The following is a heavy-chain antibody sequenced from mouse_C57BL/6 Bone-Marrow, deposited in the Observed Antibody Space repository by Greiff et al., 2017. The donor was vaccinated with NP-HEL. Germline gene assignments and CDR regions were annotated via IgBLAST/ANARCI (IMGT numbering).Heavy chain of an antibody. CDR1: GFTFSDYY. Sequence: EVKLVESGGGLVQPGGSLKLSCAASGFTFSDYYMYWVRQTPEKRLEWVAYISNGGGSTYYPDTVKGRFTISRDNAKNTLYLQMSLLKSEDTAMYYCARQDEGPGVFAYWGQGTLVTVSA. J-gene: IGHJ3*01. CDR3: ARQDEGPGVFAY. V-gene: IGHV5-12*01. CDR2: ISNGGGST.